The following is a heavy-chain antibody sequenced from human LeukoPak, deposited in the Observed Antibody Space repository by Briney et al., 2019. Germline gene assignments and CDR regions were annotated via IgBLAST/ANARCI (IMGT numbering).Heavy chain of an antibody. Sequence: PSETLSLTCTVSGGSISSYYWSWIRQPPGKGLEWIGYIYYSGSTNYNPSLKSRVTISVDTSKNQFSLKLSSVTAADTAVYYCARGRRVVVPAAMRYYYYGMDVWGQGTTVTVSS. V-gene: IGHV4-59*01. CDR2: IYYSGST. CDR1: GGSISSYY. CDR3: ARGRRVVVPAAMRYYYYGMDV. J-gene: IGHJ6*02. D-gene: IGHD2-2*01.